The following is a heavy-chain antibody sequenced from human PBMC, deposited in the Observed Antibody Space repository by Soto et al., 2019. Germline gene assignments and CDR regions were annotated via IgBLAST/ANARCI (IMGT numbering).Heavy chain of an antibody. CDR3: ARHHDS. V-gene: IGHV4-59*08. J-gene: IGHJ4*02. CDR2: IYYSGST. Sequence: QVQLQESGPGLVKPWETLSLTCTVSGGSIRSYYWSWIRQPPGKGLEWIGYIYYSGSTNYNPSLKSRVTISVDTSKNQFSLKLSSVTAADTAVYYCARHHDSWGQGTLVTVSS. CDR1: GGSIRSYY.